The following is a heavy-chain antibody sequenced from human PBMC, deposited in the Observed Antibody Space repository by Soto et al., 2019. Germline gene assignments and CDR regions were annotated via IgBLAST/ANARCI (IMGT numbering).Heavy chain of an antibody. CDR3: ARGALGNTISGALLFDP. J-gene: IGHJ5*02. CDR1: GGTFSSYA. D-gene: IGHD3-9*01. V-gene: IGHV1-69*13. CDR2: IIPIFGTA. Sequence: SVKVSCKASGGTFSSYAISWVRQAPGQGLEWMGGIIPIFGTANYAQKFQGRVTITADESTSTAYMELSSLRSEDTAVYYCARGALGNTISGALLFDPWGQGTLVTVSS.